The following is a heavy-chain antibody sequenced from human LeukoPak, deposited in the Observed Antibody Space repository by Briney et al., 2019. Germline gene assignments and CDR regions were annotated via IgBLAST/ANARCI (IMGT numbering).Heavy chain of an antibody. D-gene: IGHD3-16*01. V-gene: IGHV3-30*10. CDR1: GFPFVAYA. Sequence: GGSLRLSCATSGFPFVAYALHWVRQAPGKGLEWVAVISSDTTNKYYMDSVEGRFTISRDNSKNTLYLQMDSLRLEDTAVYYCARLAAASPGYWGQGTLVTVSS. CDR2: ISSDTTNK. CDR3: ARLAAASPGY. J-gene: IGHJ4*02.